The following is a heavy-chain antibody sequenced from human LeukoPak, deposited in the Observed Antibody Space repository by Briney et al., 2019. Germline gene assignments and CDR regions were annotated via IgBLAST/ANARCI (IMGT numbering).Heavy chain of an antibody. V-gene: IGHV1-3*01. D-gene: IGHD4-17*01. Sequence: ASVKVSCQASGYTFNFYAIHWVRQAPGQALEWMGWINAGSGKTKYSQRFQDRVTITRDTSASTAYMELSSLRSEDTAIYYCARPYADSGGTLGYWGQGTLVTVYS. CDR1: GYTFNFYA. J-gene: IGHJ4*02. CDR2: INAGSGKT. CDR3: ARPYADSGGTLGY.